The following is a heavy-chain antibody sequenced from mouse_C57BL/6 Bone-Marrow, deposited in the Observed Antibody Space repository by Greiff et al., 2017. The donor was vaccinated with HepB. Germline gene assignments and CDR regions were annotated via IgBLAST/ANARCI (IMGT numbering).Heavy chain of an antibody. V-gene: IGHV1-85*01. D-gene: IGHD1-1*01. Sequence: VKLVESGPELVKPGASVKLSCKASGYTFTSYDINWVKQRPGQGLEWIGWIYPRDGSTKYNEKFKGKATLTVDTSSSTAYMELHSLTSEDSAVYFCAPSYYYGSSYVGNWYFDVWGTGTTVTVSS. CDR3: APSYYYGSSYVGNWYFDV. CDR2: IYPRDGST. J-gene: IGHJ1*03. CDR1: GYTFTSYD.